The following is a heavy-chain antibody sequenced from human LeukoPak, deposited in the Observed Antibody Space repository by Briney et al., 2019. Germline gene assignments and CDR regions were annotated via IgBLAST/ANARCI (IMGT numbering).Heavy chain of an antibody. Sequence: SETLSLTCTVSGGSISSTSHFWAWVRQPPGKGPEWIANIYNTGNTYYNPSLMSRVTISVDTSKNQFTLKVTSVTAADTAVFYCARVGGEGYCSSTSCHGAFDIWGQGTMVTVSS. V-gene: IGHV4-39*01. CDR3: ARVGGEGYCSSTSCHGAFDI. CDR2: IYNTGNT. D-gene: IGHD2-2*01. CDR1: GGSISSTSHF. J-gene: IGHJ3*02.